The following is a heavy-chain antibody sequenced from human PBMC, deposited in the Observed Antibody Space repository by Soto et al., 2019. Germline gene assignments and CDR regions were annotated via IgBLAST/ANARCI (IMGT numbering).Heavy chain of an antibody. V-gene: IGHV4-34*01. D-gene: IGHD3-22*01. CDR1: GGSFSGHS. CDR2: INHSGRV. CDR3: STRAYDTNGYYRFDP. J-gene: IGHJ5*01. Sequence: SETLSLTCAVYGGSFSGHSWTWIRQSPGKGLEWIGDINHSGRVNYSPPLKSRVTISLDTSKNQFSLTLSAATAADTAMYYCSTRAYDTNGYYRFDPWGQGTLVTVSS.